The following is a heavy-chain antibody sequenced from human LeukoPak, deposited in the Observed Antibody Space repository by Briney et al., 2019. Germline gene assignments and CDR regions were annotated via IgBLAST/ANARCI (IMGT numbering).Heavy chain of an antibody. D-gene: IGHD3-22*01. CDR3: AIRVVAPIGHAFDI. Sequence: SETLSLTCAVYGGSFSGYYWSWIRQPPGKGLEWIGEINHSGSTNYNPSLKSRVTISVDTSKNQFSLKLSSVTAADTAVYYCAIRVVAPIGHAFDIWGQGTMVTVSS. CDR1: GGSFSGYY. CDR2: INHSGST. J-gene: IGHJ3*02. V-gene: IGHV4-34*01.